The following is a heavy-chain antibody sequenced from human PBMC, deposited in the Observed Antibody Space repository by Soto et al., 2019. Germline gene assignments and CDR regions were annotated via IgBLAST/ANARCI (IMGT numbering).Heavy chain of an antibody. CDR1: GFTFSSYA. V-gene: IGHV3-30-3*01. D-gene: IGHD3-3*01. J-gene: IGHJ6*02. CDR2: ISYDGSNK. CDR3: ARGYDFWRGYYYPYGMDV. Sequence: QVQLVESGGGVVQPGRSLRLSCAASGFTFSSYAMHWVRQAPGKGLEWVAVISYDGSNKNYADSVKGRFTISRDNSKNTLYLQMNSLSAEDTAVYYCARGYDFWRGYYYPYGMDVWGQGPTVTVSS.